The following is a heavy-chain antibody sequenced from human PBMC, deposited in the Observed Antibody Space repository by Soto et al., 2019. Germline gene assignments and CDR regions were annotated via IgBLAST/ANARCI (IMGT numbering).Heavy chain of an antibody. Sequence: GESLKISCAASGFTFSDYYMSWIRQAPGKGLEWVSYISSSGSTIYYADSVKGRFTISRDNAKNSLYLQMNSLRAEDTAVYYCARALYYYGSGSYYTNWFDPWGQGTLVTVSS. CDR2: ISSSGSTI. J-gene: IGHJ5*02. CDR3: ARALYYYGSGSYYTNWFDP. CDR1: GFTFSDYY. V-gene: IGHV3-11*01. D-gene: IGHD3-10*01.